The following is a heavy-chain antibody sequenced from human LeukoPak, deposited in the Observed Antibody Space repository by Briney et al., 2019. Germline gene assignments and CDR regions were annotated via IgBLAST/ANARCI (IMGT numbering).Heavy chain of an antibody. Sequence: GASVKVSCKASGGTFSSYAISWVRQAPGQGLEWMGGIIPIFGTANYAQKFQGRVTITADESTSTAYMELSSLRSEDTAVYYCARDRGDGYNGMDDWGQGTLVLVSS. CDR2: IIPIFGTA. V-gene: IGHV1-69*13. D-gene: IGHD5-24*01. CDR3: ARDRGDGYNGMDD. CDR1: GGTFSSYA. J-gene: IGHJ4*02.